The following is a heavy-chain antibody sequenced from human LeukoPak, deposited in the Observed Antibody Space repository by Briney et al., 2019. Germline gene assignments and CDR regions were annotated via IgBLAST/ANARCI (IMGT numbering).Heavy chain of an antibody. CDR1: GYSFTSYW. D-gene: IGHD3-22*01. CDR2: IYPGDSDA. CDR3: ARRGSFYDSSGYYFGWFDP. Sequence: GESLKISCKGSGYSFTSYWIGWVRQMPGKGLEWMGIIYPGDSDARYSPSFQGQVTISADKSISTAYLQCSSLKASDTAMYYCARRGSFYDSSGYYFGWFDPWGQGTLVTVSS. J-gene: IGHJ5*02. V-gene: IGHV5-51*01.